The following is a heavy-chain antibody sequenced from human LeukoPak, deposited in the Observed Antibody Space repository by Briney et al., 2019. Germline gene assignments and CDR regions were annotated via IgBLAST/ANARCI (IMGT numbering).Heavy chain of an antibody. CDR2: INPNSGGT. CDR3: ARSLRALSGYQLY. D-gene: IGHD3-22*01. Sequence: GALVKVSCKASGYTFTGYYMHWVRQAPGQGLEWMGWINPNSGGTNYAQKFQGRVTMTRDTSISTAYMELSRLRSDDTAVYYCARSLRALSGYQLYWGQGTLVTVSS. CDR1: GYTFTGYY. V-gene: IGHV1-2*02. J-gene: IGHJ4*02.